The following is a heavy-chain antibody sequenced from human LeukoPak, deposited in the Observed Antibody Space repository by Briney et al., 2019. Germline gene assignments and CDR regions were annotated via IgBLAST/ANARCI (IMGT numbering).Heavy chain of an antibody. CDR1: GGSISSGGYY. CDR2: IYCSGST. Sequence: SETLSLTCTVSGGSISSGGYYWSWIRQHPGKGLEWIGYIYCSGSTYYNPSLKSRVTISVDTSKNQFSLKLSSVTAADTAVYYCARGTRLGTYYDFWSGYYYFDYWGQGTLVTVSS. V-gene: IGHV4-31*03. J-gene: IGHJ4*02. D-gene: IGHD3-3*01. CDR3: ARGTRLGTYYDFWSGYYYFDY.